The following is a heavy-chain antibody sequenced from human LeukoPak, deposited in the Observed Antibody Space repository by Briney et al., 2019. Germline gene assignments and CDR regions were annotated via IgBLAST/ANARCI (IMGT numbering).Heavy chain of an antibody. Sequence: GGSLRLSCAGSGFTFRTYAMDWVRQGPGKGLEWVAGITGNGGMIRYADSVKGRFTISRDNSKNTLYLQMNSLRVEDTAVYYCAKDRVPDGMWEIASWGQGAPVTVSS. J-gene: IGHJ4*02. D-gene: IGHD1-26*01. CDR3: AKDRVPDGMWEIAS. V-gene: IGHV3-23*01. CDR2: ITGNGGMI. CDR1: GFTFRTYA.